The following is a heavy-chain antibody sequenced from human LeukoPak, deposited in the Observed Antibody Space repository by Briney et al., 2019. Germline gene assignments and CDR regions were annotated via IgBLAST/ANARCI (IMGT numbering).Heavy chain of an antibody. J-gene: IGHJ1*01. Sequence: SVKVSCKASGGTFSSYTISWVRQAPGQGLEWMGRIIPILGIANYAQKFQGRVTITADKSTSTAYMELSSLRSEDTAVYYCARDGEYCSGGSCREYFQHWGQGTLVTVSS. V-gene: IGHV1-69*04. CDR3: ARDGEYCSGGSCREYFQH. D-gene: IGHD2-15*01. CDR1: GGTFSSYT. CDR2: IIPILGIA.